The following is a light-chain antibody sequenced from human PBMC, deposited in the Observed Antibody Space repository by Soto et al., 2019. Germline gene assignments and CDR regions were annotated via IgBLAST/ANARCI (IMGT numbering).Light chain of an antibody. CDR1: QSINNY. CDR2: DAS. V-gene: IGKV3-11*01. J-gene: IGKJ5*01. CDR3: QQYNNWPPLT. Sequence: EIVLTQSPVTLSLSPGERATLSCRASQSINNYLAWYQQKPGQAPRLLIYDASNRATGIPARFSGSGSGTEFTLTISSLQSEDFAVYYRQQYNNWPPLTFGQGTRLEIK.